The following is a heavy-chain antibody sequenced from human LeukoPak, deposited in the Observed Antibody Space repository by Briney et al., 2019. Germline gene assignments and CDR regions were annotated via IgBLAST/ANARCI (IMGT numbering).Heavy chain of an antibody. CDR3: ARTPVYSSSWGNAEYFQQ. CDR1: GFTFSSYA. CDR2: ISVSVDYT. Sequence: PGESLTLSCTVSGFTFSSYAMSWVRHPPGHGLELDSVISVSVDYTYYSNSVKDRLTISRDNCKNTLYLQMNSLRAEDTALYYCARTPVYSSSWGNAEYFQQWGQGSLVTVSS. D-gene: IGHD6-13*01. V-gene: IGHV3-23*01. J-gene: IGHJ1*01.